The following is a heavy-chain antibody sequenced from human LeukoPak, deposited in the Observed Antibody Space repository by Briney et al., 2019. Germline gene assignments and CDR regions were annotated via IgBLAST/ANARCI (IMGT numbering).Heavy chain of an antibody. V-gene: IGHV1-3*03. D-gene: IGHD2-15*01. CDR2: FNAGNGNT. CDR1: GYIFTAYY. CDR3: ARSPKEGGYCSGGSCYSDYYFDY. Sequence: ASVKVSCKASGYIFTAYYLHWVRQTPGQRLEWMGWFNAGNGNTKYSQEFQGRVTITRDTSASTAYMELSSLRSEDMAVYYCARSPKEGGYCSGGSCYSDYYFDYWGQGTLVTVSS. J-gene: IGHJ4*02.